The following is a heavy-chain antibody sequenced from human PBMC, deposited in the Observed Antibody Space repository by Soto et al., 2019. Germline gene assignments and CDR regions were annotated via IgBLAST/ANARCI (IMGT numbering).Heavy chain of an antibody. CDR2: IKQDGSEK. D-gene: IGHD6-13*01. CDR1: GFTFSSYW. V-gene: IGHV3-7*01. Sequence: VGSLRLSCAASGFTFSSYWMSWVRQAPGKGLEWVADIKQDGSEKYYVDSVKGRFTISRDNAKNSLYLQMNSLRAEDTAVYYCARVGSSSYDAFDIWGQGTMVTVSS. J-gene: IGHJ3*02. CDR3: ARVGSSSYDAFDI.